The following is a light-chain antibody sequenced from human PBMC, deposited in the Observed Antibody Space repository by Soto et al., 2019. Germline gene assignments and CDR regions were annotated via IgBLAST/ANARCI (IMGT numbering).Light chain of an antibody. Sequence: AIRMTQSPSSLSASTGDRVTITCRASQGISSYLAWYQQKPGKAPKLLIYAASTLQSGVPSRFSGSGSGTDFTLTISCLQSEYVATYYCQQYYSYPLTFGGGTKVEIK. CDR1: QGISSY. J-gene: IGKJ4*01. V-gene: IGKV1-8*01. CDR3: QQYYSYPLT. CDR2: AAS.